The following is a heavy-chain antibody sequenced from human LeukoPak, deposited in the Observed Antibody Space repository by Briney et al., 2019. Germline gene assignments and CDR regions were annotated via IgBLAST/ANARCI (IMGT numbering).Heavy chain of an antibody. CDR1: GFTFSTYA. CDR2: INHSGST. D-gene: IGHD6-13*01. V-gene: IGHV4-34*08. J-gene: IGHJ4*02. CDR3: ARRGRMQQLVRYFDY. Sequence: GSLRLSCAASGFTFSTYAMSWIRQPPGKGLEWIGEINHSGSTNYNPSPKSRVTISVDTSKNQFSLKLSSVTAADTAVYYCARRGRMQQLVRYFDYWGQGTLVTVSS.